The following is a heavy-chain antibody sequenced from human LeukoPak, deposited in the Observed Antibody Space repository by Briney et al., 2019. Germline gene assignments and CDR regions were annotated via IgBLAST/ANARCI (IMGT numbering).Heavy chain of an antibody. CDR2: IIPILGIA. Sequence: SVKVSCKASGYTFTGYYMHWVRQAPGQGLEWMGRIIPILGIANYAQKFQGRVTITADKSTSTAYMELSSLRSEDTAVYYCARLTGNWYFDLWGRGTLVTVSS. D-gene: IGHD3-9*01. J-gene: IGHJ2*01. V-gene: IGHV1-69*02. CDR1: GYTFTGYY. CDR3: ARLTGNWYFDL.